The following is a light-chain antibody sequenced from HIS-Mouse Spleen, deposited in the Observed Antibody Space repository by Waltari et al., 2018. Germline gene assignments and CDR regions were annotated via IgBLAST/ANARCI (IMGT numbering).Light chain of an antibody. V-gene: IGLV1-44*01. CDR1: SSNIGSHT. CDR3: AAWDDSLNGNYV. CDR2: SNN. J-gene: IGLJ1*01. Sequence: QSVLPQPPSASGTPGQRVTISCSGSSSNIGSHTVNWYQQLPGTAPKLLIYSNNLRPSGVPDRFSGSKSGTSASLAISGLQSEDEADYYCAAWDDSLNGNYVFGTGTKVTVL.